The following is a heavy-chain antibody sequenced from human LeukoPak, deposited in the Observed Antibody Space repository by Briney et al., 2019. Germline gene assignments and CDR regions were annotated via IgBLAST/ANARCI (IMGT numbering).Heavy chain of an antibody. V-gene: IGHV3-30-3*01. J-gene: IGHJ3*02. CDR2: ISYDGSNK. Sequence: PGRSLRLSCAASGFTFSSYAMHWVRQAPGKGLEWVAVISYDGSNKYYADSVKGRFTISRDNSKNTLYLQMNSLRAEDTAVYYCARDYDYDILTGPSPDDAFDIWGQGTMVTVSS. D-gene: IGHD3-9*01. CDR1: GFTFSSYA. CDR3: ARDYDYDILTGPSPDDAFDI.